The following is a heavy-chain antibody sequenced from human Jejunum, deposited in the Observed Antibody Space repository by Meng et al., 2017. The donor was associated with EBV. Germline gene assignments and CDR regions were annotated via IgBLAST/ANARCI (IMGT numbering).Heavy chain of an antibody. D-gene: IGHD5-12*01. CDR2: IYYSGST. CDR1: GGSVNSGNVY. V-gene: IGHV4-61*01. CDR3: AGLRYSGYDRAFDY. Sequence: QLQLQEPGPGLVKPPGTLSLTCTVSGGSVNSGNVYWSWIRQPPGKGLEWIGYIYYSGSTNYIPSLKSRVTISLDTSKNQFSLKLSSVTAADTAVYYCAGLRYSGYDRAFDYWGQGALVTVSS. J-gene: IGHJ4*02.